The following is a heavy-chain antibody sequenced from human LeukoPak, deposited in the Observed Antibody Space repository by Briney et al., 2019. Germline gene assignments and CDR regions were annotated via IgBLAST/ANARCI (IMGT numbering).Heavy chain of an antibody. Sequence: SETLSLTCTVSGGSISSSSYYWGWIRQPQGKGVEWIVSIYYSGSTYYNPSLDSRFTISVDTSKNQFSLKLSSVTAADTAVYYCASSYSSSWYYFDYWGQGTLVTVSS. D-gene: IGHD6-13*01. CDR3: ASSYSSSWYYFDY. CDR1: GGSISSSSYY. CDR2: IYYSGST. V-gene: IGHV4-39*01. J-gene: IGHJ4*02.